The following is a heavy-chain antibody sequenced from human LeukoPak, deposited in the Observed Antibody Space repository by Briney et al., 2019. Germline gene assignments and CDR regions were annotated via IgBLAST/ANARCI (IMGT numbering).Heavy chain of an antibody. Sequence: SETLSLTCTVSGGSISSTSYFWGWIRQPPGKGLELIGYIYSTGITDYNPSLTSRVTISVDTSKNQFSLKLSSVTAADTAVYYCARFIGSSGYYDYWGHGTLVTVPS. CDR3: ARFIGSSGYYDY. CDR2: IYSTGIT. V-gene: IGHV4-61*05. CDR1: GGSISSTSYF. D-gene: IGHD3-22*01. J-gene: IGHJ4*01.